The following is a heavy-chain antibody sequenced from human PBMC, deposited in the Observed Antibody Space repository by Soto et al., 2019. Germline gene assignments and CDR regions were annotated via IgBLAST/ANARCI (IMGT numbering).Heavy chain of an antibody. CDR1: GGSISSSRYY. J-gene: IGHJ4*02. D-gene: IGHD3-3*01. V-gene: IGHV4-39*01. CDR3: ASQRGIRFLEWLRDY. Sequence: LCGGSISSSRYYWGWIRQPPGKGLEWIGSIYYSGSTYYNPSLKSRVTISVDTSKNQFSLKLSSVTAADTAVYYCASQRGIRFLEWLRDYWGQGTLVTVSS. CDR2: IYYSGST.